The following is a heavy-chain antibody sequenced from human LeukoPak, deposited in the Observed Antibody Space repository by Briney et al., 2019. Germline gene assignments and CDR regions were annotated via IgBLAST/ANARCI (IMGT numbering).Heavy chain of an antibody. Sequence: GGSLRLSCAASGFTFSSYAMSWVRQAPGKGLEWVSSISSSSSYIYYADSVKGRFTISRDNAKNSLYLQMNSLRAEDTAVYYCARPQKRSIAAASPPDYWGQGTLVTVSS. CDR2: ISSSSSYI. D-gene: IGHD6-13*01. J-gene: IGHJ4*02. CDR1: GFTFSSYA. CDR3: ARPQKRSIAAASPPDY. V-gene: IGHV3-21*01.